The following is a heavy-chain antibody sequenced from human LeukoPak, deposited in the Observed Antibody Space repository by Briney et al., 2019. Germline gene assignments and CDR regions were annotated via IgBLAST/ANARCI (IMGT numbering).Heavy chain of an antibody. CDR2: IYSGGGT. J-gene: IGHJ4*02. CDR3: ATHSGGY. CDR1: GFTFGDYA. Sequence: GGSLRLSCTASGFTFGDYAMTWVRQAPGKGLEWVSVIYSGGGTRYADSVKGRFTISRDNSKNTLYLQMNSLRAEDTAVYYCATHSGGYWGQGTLVTVSS. V-gene: IGHV3-66*01. D-gene: IGHD3-16*01.